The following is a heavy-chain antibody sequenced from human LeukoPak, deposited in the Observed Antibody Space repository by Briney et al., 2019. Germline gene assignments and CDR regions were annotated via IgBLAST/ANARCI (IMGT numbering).Heavy chain of an antibody. V-gene: IGHV4-39*07. Sequence: SETLSLTCTVSGGSISSSSYYWGWIRQPPGKGLEWIGSIYYSGSTYYNPSLKSRVTISVDTSKNQFSLKLSSVTAADTAVYYCARDREYSSGWYEIDYWGQGTLVTVSS. J-gene: IGHJ4*02. CDR1: GGSISSSSYY. D-gene: IGHD6-19*01. CDR2: IYYSGST. CDR3: ARDREYSSGWYEIDY.